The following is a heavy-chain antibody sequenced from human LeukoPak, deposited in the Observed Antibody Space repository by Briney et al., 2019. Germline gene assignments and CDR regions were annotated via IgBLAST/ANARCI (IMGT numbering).Heavy chain of an antibody. CDR3: ARHQWHYYYYMGV. Sequence: PSETLSLTCTVSGGSISSSSYYWGWIRQPPGKGLEWFGSIYYSRHNYSNPPLKSRRVTISVDTSKNQFSLRLSSVTAADTAVYYCARHQWHYYYYMGVWGKGSTVTVSS. CDR2: IYYSRHN. CDR1: GGSISSSSYY. J-gene: IGHJ6*03. V-gene: IGHV4-39*01. D-gene: IGHD6-19*01.